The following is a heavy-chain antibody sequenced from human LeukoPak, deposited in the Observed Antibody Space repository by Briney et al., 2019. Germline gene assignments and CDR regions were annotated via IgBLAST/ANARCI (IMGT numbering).Heavy chain of an antibody. CDR2: INHNGNVN. CDR1: GFIFSSHG. Sequence: PGGSLRLSCVSSGFIFSSHGMQWVRQAPGKGLEWVASINHNGNVNYYVDSVKGRFTISRDNAKNSLYLQMSNLRAEDTAVYFCARGGGLDVWGQGATVTVSS. CDR3: ARGGGLDV. V-gene: IGHV3-7*03. D-gene: IGHD3-16*01. J-gene: IGHJ6*02.